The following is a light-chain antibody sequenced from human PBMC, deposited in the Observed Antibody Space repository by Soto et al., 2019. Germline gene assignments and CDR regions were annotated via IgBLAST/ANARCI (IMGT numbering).Light chain of an antibody. CDR3: SSYAGSNNYV. V-gene: IGLV2-8*01. Sequence: SVLAQPPSPARAPGQSVTLSCPGNSSDVSGYNYVSWYQQHPGKAPKLMIYEVSKRPSGVPDRFSGSKSGNTASLTVSGLQAEDEADYYCSSYAGSNNYVFGTGTKVTVL. CDR1: SSDVSGYNY. CDR2: EVS. J-gene: IGLJ1*01.